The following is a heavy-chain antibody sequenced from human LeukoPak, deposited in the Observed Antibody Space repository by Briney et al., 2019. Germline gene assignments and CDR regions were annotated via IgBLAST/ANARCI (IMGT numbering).Heavy chain of an antibody. D-gene: IGHD3-22*01. CDR3: AKDPIYYDSSGYYHLDAFDI. Sequence: GGSLRLSCAASGFTFSSYAMSWVRQAPGKGLEWVSAISGSGGSTYYADSVKGRFTISRDNSKNALYLQMNSLRAEDTAVYYCAKDPIYYDSSGYYHLDAFDIWGQGTMVTVSS. CDR1: GFTFSSYA. V-gene: IGHV3-23*01. CDR2: ISGSGGST. J-gene: IGHJ3*02.